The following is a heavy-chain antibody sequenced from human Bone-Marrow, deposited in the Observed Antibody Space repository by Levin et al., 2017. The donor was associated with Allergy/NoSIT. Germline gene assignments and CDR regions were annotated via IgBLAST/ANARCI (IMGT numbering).Heavy chain of an antibody. V-gene: IGHV3-72*01. D-gene: IGHD2-15*01. Sequence: SCEVSGFTLSDHYMEWVRQAPGKGLEWIGRTKNKVNSYTTDYAASVRGRFTISRDDSKNSLYLQMNSLKTEDTAVYYCARGYCSGGSCPFDYWGQGTLVTVSS. J-gene: IGHJ4*02. CDR2: TKNKVNSYTT. CDR1: GFTLSDHY. CDR3: ARGYCSGGSCPFDY.